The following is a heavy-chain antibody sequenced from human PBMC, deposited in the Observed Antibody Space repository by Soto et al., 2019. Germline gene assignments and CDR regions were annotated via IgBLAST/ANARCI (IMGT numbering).Heavy chain of an antibody. V-gene: IGHV3-73*01. Sequence: GGSLRLSCAASGFSFSGSALHWVRQASGKGLEWVGHIRTKTNNYATSYTVSVSGRFTIPRYDSRSTVYLKLNSLKPEDTAFYYFTRLYNAWRPVDVFDIWGKGKMVTVSS. CDR2: IRTKTNNYAT. D-gene: IGHD1-1*01. CDR1: GFSFSGSA. J-gene: IGHJ3*02. CDR3: TRLYNAWRPVDVFDI.